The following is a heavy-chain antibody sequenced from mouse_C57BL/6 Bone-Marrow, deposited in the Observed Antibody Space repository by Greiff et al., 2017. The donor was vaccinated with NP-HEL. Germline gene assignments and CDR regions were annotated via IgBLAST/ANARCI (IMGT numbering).Heavy chain of an antibody. V-gene: IGHV1-55*01. J-gene: IGHJ2*01. D-gene: IGHD2-5*01. Sequence: QVQLQQPGAELVKPGASVKMSCKASGYTFTSYWITWVKQRPGQGLEWIGDIYPGSGSTNYNEKFKSKATLTVDTSYSTAYMKLSSLTSEDSAVYYCAGGYYSNYAGDYWGQGTTLTVSS. CDR3: AGGYYSNYAGDY. CDR2: IYPGSGST. CDR1: GYTFTSYW.